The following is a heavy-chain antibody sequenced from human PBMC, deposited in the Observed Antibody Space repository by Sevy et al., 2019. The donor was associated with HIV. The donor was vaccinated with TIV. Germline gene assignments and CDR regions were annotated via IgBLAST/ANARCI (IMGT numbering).Heavy chain of an antibody. V-gene: IGHV3-7*01. J-gene: IGHJ4*02. D-gene: IGHD1-26*01. CDR1: GFTFSSYW. Sequence: GGSLRLSCAASGFTFSSYWMSWVRQAPGKGLEWVANIKQDGSEKYYVDSVKGRFTISRDNAKNSLYLQMNSLRAEDTAVYYCARVRGSGSYYGGYYFDYWGQGTLVTVSS. CDR2: IKQDGSEK. CDR3: ARVRGSGSYYGGYYFDY.